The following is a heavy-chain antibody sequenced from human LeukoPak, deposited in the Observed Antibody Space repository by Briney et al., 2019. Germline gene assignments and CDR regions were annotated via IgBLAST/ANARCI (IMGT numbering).Heavy chain of an antibody. J-gene: IGHJ4*01. CDR1: GFDFIDYS. D-gene: IGHD5-12*01. Sequence: GGSLRLSCAASGFDFIDYSMNWVRQAPGKGLEWISYIGISSGNTKYADSVKGRFTISRDKARNSLYLQMNSLRVEGTAMYYCARDHRYAFDNWGHGTLVTVSS. CDR3: ARDHRYAFDN. V-gene: IGHV3-48*01. CDR2: IGISSGNT.